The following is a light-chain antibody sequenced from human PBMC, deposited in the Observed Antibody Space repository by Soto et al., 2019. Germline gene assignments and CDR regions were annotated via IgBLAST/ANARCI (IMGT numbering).Light chain of an antibody. Sequence: EIVMTQSPATRSVSPGERATLSCRASQSVSSNLAWYQQKPGQAPRLLIYGASTRATGIPARFSGSRSGTEFTLTISSLQSEDIAVYYCQQYNNWPPYTFGQGTKLEIK. CDR2: GAS. V-gene: IGKV3-15*01. J-gene: IGKJ2*01. CDR3: QQYNNWPPYT. CDR1: QSVSSN.